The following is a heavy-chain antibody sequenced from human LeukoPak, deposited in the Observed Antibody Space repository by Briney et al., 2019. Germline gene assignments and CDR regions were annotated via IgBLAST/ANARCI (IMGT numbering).Heavy chain of an antibody. V-gene: IGHV3-21*04. Sequence: GGSLRLSCAASGFTFSSYSMNWVRQAPGKGLEWVSSISSSSSYIYYADSVKGRFTISRDNAKNSLYLQMNSLRAEDTAVYYCAKVVGSYYLKPFDYWGQGTLVTVSS. D-gene: IGHD1-26*01. CDR1: GFTFSSYS. CDR3: AKVVGSYYLKPFDY. CDR2: ISSSSSYI. J-gene: IGHJ4*02.